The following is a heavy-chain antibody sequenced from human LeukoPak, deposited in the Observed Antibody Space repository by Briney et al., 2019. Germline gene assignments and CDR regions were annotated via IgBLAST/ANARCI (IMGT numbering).Heavy chain of an antibody. CDR3: ARTIYSSLYN. V-gene: IGHV4-59*01. CDR1: GGSISSYY. D-gene: IGHD2-15*01. CDR2: IYYSGST. Sequence: SETLSLTCTVSGGSISSYYWSWLWQPPGKGLEWIGYIYYSGSTNYNPSLKSRVTISVDTSKNQFSLKLSSVTAADTAVYYCARTIYSSLYNWGQGTLVTVSS. J-gene: IGHJ4*02.